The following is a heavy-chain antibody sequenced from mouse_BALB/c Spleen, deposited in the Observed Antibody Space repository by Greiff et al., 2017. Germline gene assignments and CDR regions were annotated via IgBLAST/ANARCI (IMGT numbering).Heavy chain of an antibody. Sequence: VQLQQSGAELVRPGALVKLSCKASGFNIKDYYMHWVKQRPEQGLEWIGWIDPENGNTIYDPKFQGKASITAVTSSNTAYLQLSSLTSEDTAVYYCATFAYWGQGTLVTVSA. CDR2: IDPENGNT. J-gene: IGHJ3*01. CDR1: GFNIKDYY. V-gene: IGHV14-1*02. CDR3: ATFAY.